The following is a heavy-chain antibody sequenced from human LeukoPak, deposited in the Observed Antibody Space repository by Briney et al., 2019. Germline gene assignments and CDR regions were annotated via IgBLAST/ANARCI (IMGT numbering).Heavy chain of an antibody. V-gene: IGHV3-21*01. Sequence: GGSLRLSCAASGFTFSSYSMNWVRQAPGRGLEWVSSISSSSSYIYYADSVKGRFTISRDNAKNSLYLQMNSLRAEDTAVYYCARGADYGDQNWFDPWGQGTLVTVSS. D-gene: IGHD4-17*01. CDR2: ISSSSSYI. J-gene: IGHJ5*02. CDR1: GFTFSSYS. CDR3: ARGADYGDQNWFDP.